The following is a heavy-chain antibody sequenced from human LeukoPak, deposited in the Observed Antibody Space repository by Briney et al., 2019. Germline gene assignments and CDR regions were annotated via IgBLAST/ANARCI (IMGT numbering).Heavy chain of an antibody. CDR2: IIPILGIA. CDR3: ARVAPSPSYCSSTSCYVYFDY. J-gene: IGHJ4*02. Sequence: SVKVSCKASGGTFSSYAISWVRQAPGQGLEWMGRIIPILGIANYAQKFQGRVTITADKSTSTAYMELRSLRSDDTAVYYCARVAPSPSYCSSTSCYVYFDYWGQGTLVTVSS. D-gene: IGHD2-2*01. V-gene: IGHV1-69*04. CDR1: GGTFSSYA.